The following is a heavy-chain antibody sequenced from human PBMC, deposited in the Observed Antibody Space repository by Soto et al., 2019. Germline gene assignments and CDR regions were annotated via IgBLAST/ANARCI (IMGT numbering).Heavy chain of an antibody. CDR1: GGTFSTYC. J-gene: IGHJ4*02. CDR3: VRTSLVVAAATREDY. CDR2: INSDGSST. V-gene: IGHV3-74*01. Sequence: WGSLRLSCAASGGTFSTYCRHWVRQPPGKGLEWVSRINSDGSSTSYADSVNGRFTISRDNAKNTLYLQMNSLRAEVTAVYYCVRTSLVVAAATREDYWGQGTLVTVSS. D-gene: IGHD2-15*01.